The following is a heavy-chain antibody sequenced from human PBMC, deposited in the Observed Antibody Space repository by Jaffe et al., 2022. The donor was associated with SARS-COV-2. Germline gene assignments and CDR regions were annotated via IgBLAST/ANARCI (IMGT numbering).Heavy chain of an antibody. CDR1: GFIFSDHY. V-gene: IGHV3-72*01. J-gene: IGHJ4*02. CDR2: IGDKSNSYTT. Sequence: EVQLVESGGDLVQPGGSLRLSCAASGFIFSDHYMDWVRQAPGLGLEWVGRIGDKSNSYTTQYAASVKGRFTMSRDDSKNSLYLQMDSLKTEDTAVYYCTREAIDFGMRRGGSRYFDYWGQGTLVTVSS. CDR3: TREAIDFGMRRGGSRYFDY. D-gene: IGHD3-10*01.